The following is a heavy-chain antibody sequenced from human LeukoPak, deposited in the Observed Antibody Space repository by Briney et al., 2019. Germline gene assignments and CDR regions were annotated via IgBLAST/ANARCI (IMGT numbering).Heavy chain of an antibody. J-gene: IGHJ5*02. D-gene: IGHD3-9*01. CDR2: IYYSGST. CDR3: ARHPRWYYDILTGYYSPYWFDP. V-gene: IGHV4-39*01. CDR1: GGSISSSSYY. Sequence: SETLSLTCTVSGGSISSSSYYWGWIRQPPGKGLEWIGSIYYSGSTYYNPSLKSRVTISVDTSKNQFSLKLSSVTAADTAVYYCARHPRWYYDILTGYYSPYWFDPWGQGTLVTVSS.